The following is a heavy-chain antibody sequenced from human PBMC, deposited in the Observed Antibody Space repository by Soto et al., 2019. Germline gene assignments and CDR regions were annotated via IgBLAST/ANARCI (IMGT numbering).Heavy chain of an antibody. CDR1: GFTFSSYS. D-gene: IGHD2-15*01. J-gene: IGHJ6*02. CDR2: ISSSSSTI. CDR3: ARRPGGNVLVVAAYATRGYYGMDV. Sequence: GGSLRLSCAASGFTFSSYSMNWVRQAPGKGLEWVSYISSSSSTIYYADSVKGRFTISRDNAKNSLYLQMNSLRDEDTAVYYCARRPGGNVLVVAAYATRGYYGMDVWGQGTTVTVSS. V-gene: IGHV3-48*02.